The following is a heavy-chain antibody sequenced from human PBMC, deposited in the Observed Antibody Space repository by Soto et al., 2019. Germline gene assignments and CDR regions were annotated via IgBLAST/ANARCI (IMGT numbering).Heavy chain of an antibody. CDR3: AREAPTDV. CDR2: IWSAGLI. J-gene: IGHJ6*02. Sequence: GSLRLSCAASGFTVSSKYMSWVRQAPGKGLEWVSIIWSAGLIYYADSVRGRFTISRDISKNILYLEMTSLRADDTAVYYCAREAPTDVWGQGTTVTVSS. V-gene: IGHV3-53*01. CDR1: GFTVSSKY.